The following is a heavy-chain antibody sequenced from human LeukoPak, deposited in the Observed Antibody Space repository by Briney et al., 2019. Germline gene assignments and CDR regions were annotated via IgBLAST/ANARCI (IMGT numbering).Heavy chain of an antibody. CDR2: IYYSGST. D-gene: IGHD6-13*01. J-gene: IGHJ4*02. CDR1: GGSISSYY. V-gene: IGHV4-59*01. CDR3: ARVDSSSWYGYYFDY. Sequence: SETLSLTCTVSGGSISSYYWSWIRQPPGKGLEWIGYIYYSGSTNYNPSLKSRVTISVDTSKNQFSLKLSSVTAADTAVYYCARVDSSSWYGYYFDYWGQGNLVAVSS.